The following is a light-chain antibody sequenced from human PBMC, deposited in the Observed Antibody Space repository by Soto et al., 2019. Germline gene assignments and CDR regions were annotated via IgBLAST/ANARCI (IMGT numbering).Light chain of an antibody. V-gene: IGKV1-12*01. Sequence: DIQMTQSPSSLSASVGDRVTITCRASQDVNTWLAWYQQKPGRAPNLLIFAASSLQSGVPSRFSGNGSGTHFTLSISSLQPEDFATYYCQQAHIFPLTFGGGTQVDIK. CDR2: AAS. CDR1: QDVNTW. CDR3: QQAHIFPLT. J-gene: IGKJ4*01.